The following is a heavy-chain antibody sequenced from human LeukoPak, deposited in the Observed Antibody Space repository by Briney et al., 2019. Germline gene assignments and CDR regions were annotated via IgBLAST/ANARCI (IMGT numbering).Heavy chain of an antibody. CDR3: ARDSGYCSSTSCYNYFDY. CDR2: INSDGSST. V-gene: IGHV3-74*01. D-gene: IGHD2-2*02. Sequence: GGSLRLSCAASGFTFNTYWMHWVRQAPGKGLVWVSRINSDGSSTSYADSVKGRFTISRDNAKNTLYVQMNSLRAEDTAVYYCARDSGYCSSTSCYNYFDYWGQGTLVTVSS. J-gene: IGHJ4*02. CDR1: GFTFNTYW.